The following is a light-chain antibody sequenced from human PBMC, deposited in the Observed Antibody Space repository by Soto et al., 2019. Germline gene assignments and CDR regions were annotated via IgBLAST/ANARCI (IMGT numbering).Light chain of an antibody. V-gene: IGKV3-15*01. J-gene: IGKJ1*01. CDR3: QQYNNWPPLT. CDR2: GAS. Sequence: EIVMTQSPATLSVSPGERATLSCRASQSVSSNLAWYQQKPGQAPRLLIYGASTRATGIPARFSGSGSGTEFTLTINSLQSEDFAVYYCQQYNNWPPLTFGQGTKAEIK. CDR1: QSVSSN.